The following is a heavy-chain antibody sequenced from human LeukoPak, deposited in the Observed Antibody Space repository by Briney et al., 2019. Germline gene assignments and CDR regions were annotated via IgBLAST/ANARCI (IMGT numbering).Heavy chain of an antibody. J-gene: IGHJ4*02. CDR2: IIPWFGTP. CDR3: AQVMGCRTASCHYYSYYFNY. V-gene: IGHV1-69*01. Sequence: SVKVSCKASGGSFSNYTMSWLRQAPGQAFEWMGGIIPWFGTPRLAQKFQDRVIITADESTSATYMELRSLTSEDTAVYYCAQVMGCRTASCHYYSYYFNYWGQGTLVTVSS. D-gene: IGHD2-2*01. CDR1: GGSFSNYT.